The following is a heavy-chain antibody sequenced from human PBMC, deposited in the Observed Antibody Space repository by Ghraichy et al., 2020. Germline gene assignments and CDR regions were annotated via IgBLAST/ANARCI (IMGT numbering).Heavy chain of an antibody. CDR3: ARDCSSTSCPTLYGLDV. Sequence: SETLSLTCTVSGDSVRRNNYYWAWIRQTPGKGLEWIGSVYHSGSTYYYPPLKSRVTISVDTSENQFSLSLNSVTVADTATYYCARDCSSTSCPTLYGLDVWGQGTTVTVAS. CDR2: VYHSGST. J-gene: IGHJ6*02. V-gene: IGHV4-39*02. CDR1: GDSVRRNNYY. D-gene: IGHD2-2*01.